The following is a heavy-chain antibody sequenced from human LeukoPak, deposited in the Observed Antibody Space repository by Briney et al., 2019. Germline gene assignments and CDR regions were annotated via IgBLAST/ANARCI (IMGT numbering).Heavy chain of an antibody. J-gene: IGHJ4*02. CDR2: IYYSGST. CDR1: GGSISSYY. V-gene: IGHV4-59*12. D-gene: IGHD2-8*01. Sequence: SETLSLTCTVSGGSISSYYWSWIRQPPGKGLEWIGYIYYSGSTNYNPSLKSRVTISVDTSKNQFSLKLSSVTAADTAVYYCARGVYYFDYWGQGTLVTVSS. CDR3: ARGVYYFDY.